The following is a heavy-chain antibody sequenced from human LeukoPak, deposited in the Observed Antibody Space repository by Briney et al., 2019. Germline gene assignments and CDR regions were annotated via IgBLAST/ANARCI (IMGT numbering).Heavy chain of an antibody. CDR2: INPNSGGT. CDR1: GYTFTGYY. CDR3: ARDLFYYGSGSYYAFDY. V-gene: IGHV1-2*02. Sequence: ASVKVSCKASGYTFTGYYMHWVRQAPGQGLEWMGWINPNSGGTNYAQKFQGRVTMTRDMSTTTDYMELSSLRAEDTAVYYCARDLFYYGSGSYYAFDYWGQGTLVTVSS. D-gene: IGHD3-10*01. J-gene: IGHJ4*02.